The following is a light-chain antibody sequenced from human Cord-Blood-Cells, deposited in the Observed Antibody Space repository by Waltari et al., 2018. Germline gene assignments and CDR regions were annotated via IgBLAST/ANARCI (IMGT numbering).Light chain of an antibody. CDR1: SSDVGSYNL. CDR3: CSYAGSSWV. Sequence: QSALTQPASVSGSPGQSITIPCTGTSSDVGSYNLVSWYQQHPGKAPKLMIYEGSKRPSGVSNRCSGSKSGNTASLTISGLQAEDEADYYCCSYAGSSWVFGGGTKLTVL. J-gene: IGLJ3*02. V-gene: IGLV2-23*01. CDR2: EGS.